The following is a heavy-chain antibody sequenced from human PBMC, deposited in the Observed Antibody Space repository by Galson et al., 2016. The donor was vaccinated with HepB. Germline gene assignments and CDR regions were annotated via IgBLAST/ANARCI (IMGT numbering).Heavy chain of an antibody. CDR2: IKSYTDGGTA. Sequence: SLRLSCAASGFTFSRAWMNWVRQAPGKGLEWVGRIKSYTDGGTADYAAPVKGRFIISRDDSKNTLYLQMNSLKTEDTAVYYCSNHYGSGTYYEFDPWGQGTSVTVSS. V-gene: IGHV3-15*01. D-gene: IGHD3-10*01. J-gene: IGHJ5*02. CDR1: GFTFSRAW. CDR3: SNHYGSGTYYEFDP.